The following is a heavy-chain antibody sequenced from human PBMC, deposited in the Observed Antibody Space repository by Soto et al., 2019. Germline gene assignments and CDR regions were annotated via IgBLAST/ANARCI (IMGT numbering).Heavy chain of an antibody. D-gene: IGHD6-19*01. V-gene: IGHV1-46*03. Sequence: ASGKASSEASGYTFTNYYMQWGRPAPGQGRIWIGIISPSGGSTSYSQKFQGRVTMTRDTSTSTVYMELSSLRSEDTAVYYCSRELSSGWSSANYYYYQDVWGKGTTVPVSS. CDR1: GYTFTNYY. J-gene: IGHJ6*03. CDR2: ISPSGGST. CDR3: SRELSSGWSSANYYYYQDV.